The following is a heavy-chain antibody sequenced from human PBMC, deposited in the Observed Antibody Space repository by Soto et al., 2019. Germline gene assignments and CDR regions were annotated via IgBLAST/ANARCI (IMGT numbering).Heavy chain of an antibody. J-gene: IGHJ5*02. CDR1: GGSTRTSSYY. V-gene: IGHV4-39*01. CDR3: SCLKRAVYNWFLP. CDR2: IYYSGST. Sequence: PSETRSLTCTVSGGSTRTSSYYWGWLRQPPGKGLEWIGSIYYSGSTYYNPSLKSRVTISVDTSKNQFSLKLSSVTAADTAVYYCSCLKRAVYNWFLPWCQTPLVSV. D-gene: IGHD6-19*01.